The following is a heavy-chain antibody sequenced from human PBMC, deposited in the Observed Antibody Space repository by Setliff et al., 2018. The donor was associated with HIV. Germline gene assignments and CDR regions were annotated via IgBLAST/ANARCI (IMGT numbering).Heavy chain of an antibody. J-gene: IGHJ4*02. CDR1: GGSISNYY. D-gene: IGHD4-4*01. CDR2: IYYSGST. V-gene: IGHV4-59*08. Sequence: PSETLSLTCTVSGGSISNYYWSWIRQPPGKGLEWIGYIYYSGSTTYNPSLESRVTISIDTSKNQFSLKLSSVTAADTAVYYCARWNFMTTVTFDYWGQGTLVTVSS. CDR3: ARWNFMTTVTFDY.